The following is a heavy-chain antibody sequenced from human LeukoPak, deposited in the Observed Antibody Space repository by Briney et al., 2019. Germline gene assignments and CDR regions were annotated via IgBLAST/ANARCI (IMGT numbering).Heavy chain of an antibody. D-gene: IGHD6-19*01. Sequence: GASVKVSCKASGYTFTSYDINWVRQATGQGLEWMGWMNPNSGNTGYAQKFQGRVTMTRNTSISTAYMELSSLRSEDTAVYYCARLHSSGWYGGGAFDIWGQGTMVTVSS. J-gene: IGHJ3*02. CDR1: GYTFTSYD. V-gene: IGHV1-8*01. CDR3: ARLHSSGWYGGGAFDI. CDR2: MNPNSGNT.